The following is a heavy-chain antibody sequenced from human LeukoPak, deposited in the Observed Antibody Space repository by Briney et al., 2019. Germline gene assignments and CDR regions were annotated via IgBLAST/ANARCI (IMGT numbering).Heavy chain of an antibody. J-gene: IGHJ5*02. V-gene: IGHV3-48*02. CDR3: ARGQNWNLDT. CDR1: GFTFSNSN. Sequence: PGGSLRLSCAASGFTFSNSNIHWVRQAPGKGLEWISYISSSGSTIYSADSVKGRFTLSRDNAKNSLYLQMNSLRDGDTAVYYCARGQNWNLDTWGQGTLVTVSS. CDR2: ISSSGSTI. D-gene: IGHD1-1*01.